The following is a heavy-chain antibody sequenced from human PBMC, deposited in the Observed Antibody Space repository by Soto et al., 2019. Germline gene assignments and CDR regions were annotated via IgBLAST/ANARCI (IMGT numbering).Heavy chain of an antibody. CDR3: ARGLPVRGVIPYYDY. D-gene: IGHD3-10*01. Sequence: SETLSLTCAVYGGSFSGYYWSWIRQPPGKGLEWIGEINHSGSTNYNPSLKSRVTISVDTSKNQFSLKLSSVTAADTALYYCARGLPVRGVIPYYDYWGQGTLVTVSS. CDR1: GGSFSGYY. V-gene: IGHV4-34*01. CDR2: INHSGST. J-gene: IGHJ4*02.